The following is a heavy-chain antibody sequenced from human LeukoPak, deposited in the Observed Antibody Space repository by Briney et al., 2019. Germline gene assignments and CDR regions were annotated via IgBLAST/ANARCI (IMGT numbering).Heavy chain of an antibody. V-gene: IGHV4-59*01. CDR3: ASDLTSGIAAAGNAWFDP. CDR1: GGSISSYY. CDR2: IYYSGST. J-gene: IGHJ5*02. D-gene: IGHD6-13*01. Sequence: PSETLSLTCTVSGGSISSYYWSWIRQPPGKGLEWIGYIYYSGSTNYNPSLKSRVTISVDTSKNQFSLKLSSVTAADTAVYYCASDLTSGIAAAGNAWFDPWGQGTLVTVSS.